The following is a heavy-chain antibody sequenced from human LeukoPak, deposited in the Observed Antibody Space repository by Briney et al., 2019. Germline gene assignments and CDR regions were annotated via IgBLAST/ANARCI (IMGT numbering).Heavy chain of an antibody. CDR2: IYPSGSI. J-gene: IGHJ5*02. V-gene: IGHV4-59*08. Sequence: SETLSLTCTVSGGSISGFYWSWIRQPPGKGLEWIGYIYPSGSINYNPSLKSRVTILVDTSRNQFSLKLSSVIAADTAVYYCARHALLHSGVDPWGQGTLVTVSS. D-gene: IGHD1-26*01. CDR1: GGSISGFY. CDR3: ARHALLHSGVDP.